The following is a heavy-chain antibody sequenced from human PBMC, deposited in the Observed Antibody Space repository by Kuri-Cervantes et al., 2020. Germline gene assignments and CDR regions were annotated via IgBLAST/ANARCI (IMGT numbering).Heavy chain of an antibody. CDR1: GFTVSSNY. V-gene: IGHV3-53*01. CDR2: IYSGGST. Sequence: GESLKISCAASGFTVSSNYMSWVRQAPGKGLEWVSVIYSGGSTYHADSVKGRFTISRDNSKNTLYLQMNSLRAEDTAVYYCARRLASGSYQRLDYWGQGTLVTVSS. D-gene: IGHD1-26*01. J-gene: IGHJ4*02. CDR3: ARRLASGSYQRLDY.